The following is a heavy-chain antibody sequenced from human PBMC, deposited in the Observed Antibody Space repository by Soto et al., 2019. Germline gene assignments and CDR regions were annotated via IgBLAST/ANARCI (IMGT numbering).Heavy chain of an antibody. Sequence: QLQLQESGPGLVKPSETLSLTCTVSGGSISSSSYYWGWIRQPPGKGLEWIGSIYYSGSTYYNPSLKSRVTISVDTSKNQFSLKLSSVTAADTAVYYCRALGDSRQANAFEIWGQGTMVTVSS. V-gene: IGHV4-39*01. CDR3: RALGDSRQANAFEI. J-gene: IGHJ3*02. D-gene: IGHD3-22*01. CDR2: IYYSGST. CDR1: GGSISSSSYY.